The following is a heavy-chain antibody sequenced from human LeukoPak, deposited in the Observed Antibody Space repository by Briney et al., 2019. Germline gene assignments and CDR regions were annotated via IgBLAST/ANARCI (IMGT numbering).Heavy chain of an antibody. V-gene: IGHV7-4-1*02. J-gene: IGHJ4*02. CDR1: GYTFTNYA. CDR3: ARGDGDS. CDR2: IKTNTGNP. Sequence: GASVKVSCKASGYTFTNYAINWVRQAPGQGLEWMGWIKTNTGNPTYAQGFTGRFVFSLDTSVSTAYLQISGLKAEDTAIYYCARGDGDSWGQGTLVTVSS. D-gene: IGHD3-16*01.